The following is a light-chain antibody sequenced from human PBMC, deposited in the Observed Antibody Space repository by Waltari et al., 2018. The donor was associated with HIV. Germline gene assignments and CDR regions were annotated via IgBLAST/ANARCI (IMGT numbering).Light chain of an antibody. J-gene: IGLJ3*02. CDR1: SSDLGRFAY. CDR2: EVS. Sequence: QSALTQPASVSGSPGQSITISCPGTSSDLGRFAYVPWYQQHPGKAPKFMIYEVSNRPSGVSNRFSGSKSGNTASLTISGLQAEDEADYYCSSYTSISTLVFGGGTKLTVL. CDR3: SSYTSISTLV. V-gene: IGLV2-14*01.